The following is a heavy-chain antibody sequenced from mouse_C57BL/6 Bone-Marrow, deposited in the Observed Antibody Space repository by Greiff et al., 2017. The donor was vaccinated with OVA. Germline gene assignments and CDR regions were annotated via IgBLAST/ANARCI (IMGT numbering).Heavy chain of an antibody. D-gene: IGHD2-4*01. CDR3: AREDYDGYAMDY. Sequence: QVQLQQSGPELVKPGASVKISFKASGYSFTSYYIHWVKQRPGQGLEWIGWIYPGSGNTKYNEKFKGKATLTADTSSSTAYMQLSSLTSEDSAVYYCAREDYDGYAMDYWGQGTSVTVSS. J-gene: IGHJ4*01. CDR1: GYSFTSYY. V-gene: IGHV1-66*01. CDR2: IYPGSGNT.